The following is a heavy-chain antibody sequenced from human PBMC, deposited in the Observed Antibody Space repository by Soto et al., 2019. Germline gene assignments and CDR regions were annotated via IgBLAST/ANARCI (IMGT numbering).Heavy chain of an antibody. J-gene: IGHJ4*02. CDR2: ISSSSSYI. D-gene: IGHD3-10*01. CDR3: AREPAMVRGVTEYYFDY. CDR1: GFTFSSYS. V-gene: IGHV3-21*01. Sequence: GGSLRLSCAASGFTFSSYSMNWVRQAPGKGLEWVSSISSSSSYIYYADSVKGRFTISRDNAKNSLYLQMNSLRAEDTAVYYCAREPAMVRGVTEYYFDYWGQGTLVTVSS.